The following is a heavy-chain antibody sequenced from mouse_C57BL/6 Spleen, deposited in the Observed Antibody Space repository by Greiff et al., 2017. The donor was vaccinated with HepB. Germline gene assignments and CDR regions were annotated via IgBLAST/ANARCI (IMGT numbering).Heavy chain of an antibody. CDR2: IRNKANGYTT. CDR1: GFTFTDYY. D-gene: IGHD1-1*01. V-gene: IGHV7-3*01. Sequence: EVKLMESGGGLVQPGGSLSLSCAASGFTFTDYYMSWVRQPPGKALEWLGFIRNKANGYTTEYSASVKGRFTISRDNSQSILYLQMNALRAEDSATYYCARFYGSSYPFDYWGQGTTLTVSS. J-gene: IGHJ2*01. CDR3: ARFYGSSYPFDY.